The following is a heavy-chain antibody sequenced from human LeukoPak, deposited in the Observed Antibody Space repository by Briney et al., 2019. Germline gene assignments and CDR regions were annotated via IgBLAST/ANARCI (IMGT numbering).Heavy chain of an antibody. CDR3: ARGRLYSSGWYIFDY. Sequence: GGSLRLSCAASGFTFSSYGMSWVRQAPGKGLEWVSVIYSGGSTYYADSVKGRFTISRDNSKNTLYLQMNSLRAEDTAVYYCARGRLYSSGWYIFDYWGQGTLVTVSS. CDR2: IYSGGST. V-gene: IGHV3-53*01. CDR1: GFTFSSYG. D-gene: IGHD6-19*01. J-gene: IGHJ4*02.